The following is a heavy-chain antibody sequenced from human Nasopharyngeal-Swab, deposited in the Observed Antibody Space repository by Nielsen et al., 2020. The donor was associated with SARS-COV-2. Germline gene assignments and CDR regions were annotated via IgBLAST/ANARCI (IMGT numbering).Heavy chain of an antibody. Sequence: RQAPGKGLERLGYIYYSGSTNYNPSLKSRVTISVDTSKNQFSLKLSYVTAADTAVYYCARDRGSGSYYNWGPYYYYGMDVWGQGTPVTVSS. V-gene: IGHV4-59*12. CDR3: ARDRGSGSYYNWGPYYYYGMDV. J-gene: IGHJ6*02. CDR2: IYYSGST. D-gene: IGHD3-10*01.